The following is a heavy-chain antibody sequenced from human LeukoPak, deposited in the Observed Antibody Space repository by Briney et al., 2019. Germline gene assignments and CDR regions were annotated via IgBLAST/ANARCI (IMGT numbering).Heavy chain of an antibody. CDR2: IKQDGSEK. Sequence: PGGSLRLSCAASGFTFSSYWMSWVRQAPGKGLEWVANIKQDGSEKYYVDSVKGRFTISRDNAKNSLYLQMNSLRAEDTAVCYCATFSSSWYAEDYWGQGTLVTVSS. CDR1: GFTFSSYW. V-gene: IGHV3-7*01. J-gene: IGHJ4*02. CDR3: ATFSSSWYAEDY. D-gene: IGHD6-13*01.